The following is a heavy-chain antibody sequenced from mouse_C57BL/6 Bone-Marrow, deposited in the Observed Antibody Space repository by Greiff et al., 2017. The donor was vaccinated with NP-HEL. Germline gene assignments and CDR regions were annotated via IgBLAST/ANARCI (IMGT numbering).Heavy chain of an antibody. Sequence: EVKVVESEGGLVQPGSSMKLSCTASGFTFSDYYMAWVRQVPEKGLEWVANINYDGSSTYYLDSLKSRFIISRDNAKNILYLQMSSLKSEDTATYYCARAEVYYGSSYGFAYWGQGTLVTVSA. D-gene: IGHD1-1*01. J-gene: IGHJ3*01. CDR1: GFTFSDYY. CDR2: INYDGSST. CDR3: ARAEVYYGSSYGFAY. V-gene: IGHV5-16*01.